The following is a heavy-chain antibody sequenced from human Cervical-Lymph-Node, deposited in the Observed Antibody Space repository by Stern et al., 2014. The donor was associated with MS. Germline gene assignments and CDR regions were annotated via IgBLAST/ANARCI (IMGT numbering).Heavy chain of an antibody. CDR3: ATPLGAYDGNSRELAY. Sequence: EVQLVESGAEVKKPGESLRISCQGSGYSFNTYWIAWVRPMPGKGLVCMGIIYPGDSATTYKPSFHSQVTISADKSISTAYLQWSSLKASDSAMYYCATPLGAYDGNSRELAYWGQGTLVTVSS. V-gene: IGHV5-51*03. CDR2: IYPGDSAT. D-gene: IGHD4-23*01. J-gene: IGHJ4*02. CDR1: GYSFNTYW.